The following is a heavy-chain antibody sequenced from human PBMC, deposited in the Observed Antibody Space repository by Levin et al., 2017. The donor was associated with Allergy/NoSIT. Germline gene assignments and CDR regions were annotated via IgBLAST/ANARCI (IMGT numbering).Heavy chain of an antibody. D-gene: IGHD6-13*01. CDR1: GGSISSYY. CDR2: IYTSGST. V-gene: IGHV4-4*07. CDR3: ARDRTRRGSSSGYGMDV. J-gene: IGHJ6*02. Sequence: SETLSLTCTVSGGSISSYYWSWIRQPAGKGLEWIGRIYTSGSTNYNPSLKSRVTMSVDTSKNQFSLKLSSVTAADTAVYYCARDRTRRGSSSGYGMDVWGQGTTVTVSS.